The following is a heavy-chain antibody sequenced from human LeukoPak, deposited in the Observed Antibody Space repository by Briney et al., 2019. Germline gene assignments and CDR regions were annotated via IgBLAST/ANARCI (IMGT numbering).Heavy chain of an antibody. CDR3: AREDIVATKVFDL. D-gene: IGHD5-12*01. V-gene: IGHV3-30*02. J-gene: IGHJ3*01. CDR1: GFTFSSYG. Sequence: PGGSLRLSCAASGFTFSSYGMHWVRQAPGKGLEWVAFIRYDGSNKYYADSVKGRFTISRDNSKNTLYLQMNSLRAEDTAVYYCAREDIVATKVFDLWGRGTMVTVSS. CDR2: IRYDGSNK.